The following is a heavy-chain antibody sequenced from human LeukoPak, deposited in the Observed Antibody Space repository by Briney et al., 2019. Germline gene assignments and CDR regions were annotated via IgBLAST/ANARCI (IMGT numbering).Heavy chain of an antibody. D-gene: IGHD3-22*01. CDR1: GYTFTSYA. CDR2: INAGNGNT. Sequence: GASVKVSCKASGYTFTSYAMHWVRQTPGQRLEWMGWINAGNGNTKYSQKFQGRVTITRDTSASTAYMELSSLRSEDTAVYYCARDQGGYPNWFDPWGQGTLVTVSS. V-gene: IGHV1-3*01. J-gene: IGHJ5*02. CDR3: ARDQGGYPNWFDP.